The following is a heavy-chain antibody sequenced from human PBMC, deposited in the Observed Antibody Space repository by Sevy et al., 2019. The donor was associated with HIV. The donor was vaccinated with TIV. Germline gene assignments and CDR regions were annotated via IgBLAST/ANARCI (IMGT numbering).Heavy chain of an antibody. CDR2: INPNSGGT. D-gene: IGHD6-19*01. V-gene: IGHV1-2*02. CDR1: GYTVTGYY. Sequence: ASVKVSCKASGYTVTGYYMHWVRQAPGQGLEWMGWINPNSGGTNYAQKFQGRVTMTRDTSISTAYMELSRLRSDDTAVYYCARDLDSSGWYDYWGQGTLVTVSS. J-gene: IGHJ4*02. CDR3: ARDLDSSGWYDY.